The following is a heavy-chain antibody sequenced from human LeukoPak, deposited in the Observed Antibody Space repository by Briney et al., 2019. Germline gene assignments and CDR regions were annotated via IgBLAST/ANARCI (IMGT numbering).Heavy chain of an antibody. V-gene: IGHV4-59*01. J-gene: IGHJ4*02. CDR3: TRTGGSSWPFDY. CDR2: IYYSGST. CDR1: GFTFSNYW. Sequence: GSLRLSCAASGFTFSNYWMSWIRQPPGKGLEWIGYIYYSGSTNYNPSLKSRVTISVDTSKNQFSLKLSSVTAADTAVYYCTRTGGSSWPFDYWGQGTLVTVSS. D-gene: IGHD6-13*01.